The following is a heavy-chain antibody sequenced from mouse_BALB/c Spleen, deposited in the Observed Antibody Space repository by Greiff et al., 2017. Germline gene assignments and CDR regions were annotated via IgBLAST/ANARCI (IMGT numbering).Heavy chain of an antibody. CDR2: IYPGNSDT. CDR1: GYTFTSYW. J-gene: IGHJ2*01. V-gene: IGHV1-5*01. Sequence: VQLKQSGTVLARPGASVKMSCKASGYTFTSYWMHWVKQRPGQGLEWIGAIYPGNSDTSYNQKFKGKAKLTAVTSTSTAYMELSSLTNEDSAVYYCTRAGIYYYGSSSWYFDYWGQGTTLTVSS. CDR3: TRAGIYYYGSSSWYFDY. D-gene: IGHD1-1*01.